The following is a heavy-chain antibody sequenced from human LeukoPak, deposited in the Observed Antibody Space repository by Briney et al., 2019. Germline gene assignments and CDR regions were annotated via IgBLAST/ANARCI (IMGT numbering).Heavy chain of an antibody. CDR1: GFIFSTYE. D-gene: IGHD2-15*01. J-gene: IGHJ4*02. V-gene: IGHV3-48*03. Sequence: AGGSLRLSCATSGFIFSTYEMNWVRQAPGKGLEWVAHISRSGTALYYADSVKGRFTISRDNASNSLDLQMNSLRAEDTAVYYCAKWSELPYFDYWGQGAPVTVSS. CDR3: AKWSELPYFDY. CDR2: ISRSGTAL.